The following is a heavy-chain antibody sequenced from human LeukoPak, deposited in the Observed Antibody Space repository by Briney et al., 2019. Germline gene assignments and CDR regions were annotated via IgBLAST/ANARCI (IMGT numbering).Heavy chain of an antibody. D-gene: IGHD3-22*01. CDR3: AREGSIYYSDSRGYLGY. V-gene: IGHV4-61*02. CDR1: GDSINSGPYY. CDR2: IYSGGRT. Sequence: PSQTLSLTCTVSGDSINSGPYYWSWIRQPAGKGLEWIGRIYSGGRTNYNPSLKSRVTISVDTSKNQFSLKLSSVTAADTAVYYCAREGSIYYSDSRGYLGYWGQGTLVTVSS. J-gene: IGHJ4*02.